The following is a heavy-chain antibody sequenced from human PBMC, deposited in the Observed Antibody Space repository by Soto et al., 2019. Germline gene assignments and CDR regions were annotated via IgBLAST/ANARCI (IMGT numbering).Heavy chain of an antibody. D-gene: IGHD5-12*01. CDR1: GYTFTSYG. CDR3: ARGIPTSGYYYYGMDV. J-gene: IGHJ6*02. Sequence: WASVKVSCKASGYTFTSYGISWVRQAPGQGLEWMGWISAYNGNTNYAQKLQGRVTMTTDTSTSTAYMELRSLRSDDTAVYYCARGIPTSGYYYYGMDVWGQGTTVTVSS. V-gene: IGHV1-18*04. CDR2: ISAYNGNT.